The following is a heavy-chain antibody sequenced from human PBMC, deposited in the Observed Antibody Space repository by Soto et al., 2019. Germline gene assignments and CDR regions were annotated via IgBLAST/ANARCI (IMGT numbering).Heavy chain of an antibody. CDR3: AKGFFVAATTSPFES. J-gene: IGHJ4*02. CDR2: IITGSGST. V-gene: IGHV3-23*01. Sequence: EVQLLESGGGLVQPGGSLRLSCAASGFTFTTYAMSWVRQAPGKGLEWVSAIITGSGSTYYADSVKGRFTISSDNTKNALYLQMNSLRADDTAVYYCAKGFFVAATTSPFESWGQGTLVAVST. D-gene: IGHD1-26*01. CDR1: GFTFTTYA.